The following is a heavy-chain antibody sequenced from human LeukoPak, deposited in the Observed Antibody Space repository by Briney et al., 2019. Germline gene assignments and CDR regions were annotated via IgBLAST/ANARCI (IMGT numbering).Heavy chain of an antibody. V-gene: IGHV3-9*01. J-gene: IGHJ3*02. CDR2: ISWNSGSI. CDR1: GFTFDDYA. D-gene: IGHD6-6*01. CDR3: GRVGGRSKAARGDAFDI. Sequence: GRSLRLSCAASGFTFDDYAMHWVRQAPGKGLEWVSGISWNSGSIGYADSVKGRSTISRDNAQNSMYLQMNSLRAEDTAVYYCGRVGGRSKAARGDAFDIWGQGTMVTVSS.